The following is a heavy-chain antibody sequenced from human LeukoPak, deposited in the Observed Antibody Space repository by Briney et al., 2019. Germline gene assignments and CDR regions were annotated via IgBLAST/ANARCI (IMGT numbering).Heavy chain of an antibody. D-gene: IGHD2-15*01. V-gene: IGHV1-18*04. CDR1: GYTFTSYG. Sequence: ASVKVSCKASGYTFTSYGISWVRQAPGQGLEWMGWISAYNGNTKYAQKLQGRVTMTTDTSTSTAYMELRSLRSDDTAVYYCAREDCSGGSCYFFDPWGQGTLVTVSS. CDR2: ISAYNGNT. CDR3: AREDCSGGSCYFFDP. J-gene: IGHJ5*02.